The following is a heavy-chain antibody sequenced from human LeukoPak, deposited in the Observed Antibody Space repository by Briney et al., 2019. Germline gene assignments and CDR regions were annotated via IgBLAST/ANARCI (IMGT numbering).Heavy chain of an antibody. D-gene: IGHD5-24*01. CDR1: GYSFIACY. Sequence: ASVKVSCKTSGYSFIACYIHWVRQAPGQGLEWMGWINPKTGDTRYAQKLRGRVTMTRDTSVSTVYMDLSGLRSDDTAVYFCARDGYRNELDYWGRGTLVTVSS. J-gene: IGHJ4*02. CDR3: ARDGYRNELDY. CDR2: INPKTGDT. V-gene: IGHV1-2*02.